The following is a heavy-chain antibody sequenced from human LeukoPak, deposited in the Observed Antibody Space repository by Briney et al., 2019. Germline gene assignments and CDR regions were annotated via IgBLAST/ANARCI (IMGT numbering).Heavy chain of an antibody. D-gene: IGHD6-13*01. J-gene: IGHJ4*02. CDR2: ISGSGGST. V-gene: IGHV3-23*01. CDR1: GFTFSSYA. CDR3: AKGTGGLSAAAGTPGY. Sequence: PGGSLRLSCAASGFTFSSYAMSWVRQAPGKGLEWVSAISGSGGSTYYADSVKGRFTISRDNSKNTLYLQMNSLGAEDTAVYYCAKGTGGLSAAAGTPGYWGQGTLVTVSS.